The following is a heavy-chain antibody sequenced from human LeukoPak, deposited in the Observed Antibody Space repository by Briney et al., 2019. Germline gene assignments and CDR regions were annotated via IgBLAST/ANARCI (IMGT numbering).Heavy chain of an antibody. Sequence: PGGSLRLSCAASGFTFSSYDMHWVRQATGKGLEWVSAIGTAGDTYYPGSVKGRFTISRENAKNSLYLQMNSLRAGDTAVYYCASSGIAAAGIENWGQGTLVTVSS. J-gene: IGHJ4*02. CDR2: IGTAGDT. D-gene: IGHD6-13*01. CDR1: GFTFSSYD. CDR3: ASSGIAAAGIEN. V-gene: IGHV3-13*01.